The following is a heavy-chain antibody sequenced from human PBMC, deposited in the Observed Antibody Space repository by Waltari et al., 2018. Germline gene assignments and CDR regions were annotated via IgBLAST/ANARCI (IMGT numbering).Heavy chain of an antibody. CDR1: GDSISGSRNY. J-gene: IGHJ4*02. CDR2: IYYSGTT. V-gene: IGHV4-39*01. CDR3: ARQLRFVDWIPRYFDS. Sequence: QMELQESGPRLVKPSETLSLTCNVSGDSISGSRNYWAWLRQPPGKNLQWIGSIYYSGTTYSNPSLQGGFAMSVDTSRNQFSLNVNSVTAADTGIYYCARQLRFVDWIPRYFDSWGRGTLATVSS. D-gene: IGHD3-3*01.